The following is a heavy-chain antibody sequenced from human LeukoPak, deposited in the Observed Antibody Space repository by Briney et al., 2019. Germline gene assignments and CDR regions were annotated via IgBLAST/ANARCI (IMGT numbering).Heavy chain of an antibody. D-gene: IGHD1-1*01. V-gene: IGHV3-43D*04. J-gene: IGHJ4*02. CDR3: EKDKGYLVATGIFDY. CDR2: ISWDGGTT. Sequence: PGESLRLSCAASGFTFDDHAMHWVRQTPGKGLEWVSLISWDGGTTSYADSVKGRFTISRDNTKNSLYLQMNSLSPDDIALYYCEKDKGYLVATGIFDYWGQGSLVTVSS. CDR1: GFTFDDHA.